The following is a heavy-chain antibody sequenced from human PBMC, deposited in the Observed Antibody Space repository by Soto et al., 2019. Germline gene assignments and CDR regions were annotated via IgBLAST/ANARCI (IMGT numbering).Heavy chain of an antibody. Sequence: GASVKVSCKASGYTSNNYAMHWVRQAPGQGLERMGCINAGNGNTKYSQKFQDRVTISRDTSASTAYMELSSLRYEDTAFYYFARERISMVRGAPFYWGQGTLVTVSS. CDR3: ARERISMVRGAPFY. V-gene: IGHV1-3*01. D-gene: IGHD3-10*01. J-gene: IGHJ4*02. CDR2: INAGNGNT. CDR1: GYTSNNYA.